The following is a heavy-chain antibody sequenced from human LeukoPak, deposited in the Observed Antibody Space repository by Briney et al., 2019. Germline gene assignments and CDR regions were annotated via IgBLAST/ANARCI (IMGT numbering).Heavy chain of an antibody. D-gene: IGHD3-10*01. V-gene: IGHV4-34*01. J-gene: IGHJ4*02. CDR2: INHSGST. CDR1: GESFSGYY. Sequence: SETLSLTCAVYGESFSGYYWSWIRQPPGKGLEWIGEINHSGSTNYNPSLKSRVTISVDTSKNQFSLKLSSVTAADTAVYYCARGRGRYYGSGSYQKHIYFDYWGQGTLVTVSS. CDR3: ARGRGRYYGSGSYQKHIYFDY.